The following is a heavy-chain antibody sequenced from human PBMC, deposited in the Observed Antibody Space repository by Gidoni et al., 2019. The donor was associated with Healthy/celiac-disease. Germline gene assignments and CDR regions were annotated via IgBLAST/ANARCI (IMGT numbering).Heavy chain of an antibody. D-gene: IGHD2-15*01. CDR3: VKDRCSGGSCYYFDY. V-gene: IGHV3-64D*06. CDR1: GFTFSSYA. CDR2: ISSNGGST. J-gene: IGHJ4*02. Sequence: EVQLVESGGGLVQPGGSLRLSCSASGFTFSSYAMHWVRQAPGKGLEYVSAISSNGGSTYYADSVKGRFTISRYNSKHTLYLQMSSLRAEDTAVYYCVKDRCSGGSCYYFDYWGQGTLVTVSS.